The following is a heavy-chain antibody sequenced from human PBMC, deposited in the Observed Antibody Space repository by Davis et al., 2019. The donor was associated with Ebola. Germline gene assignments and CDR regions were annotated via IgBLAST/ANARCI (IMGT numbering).Heavy chain of an antibody. Sequence: SETLSLTCTVSGVSTNSADFYWAWFRQPPAKGPEWIGYIYYSGSTYYSPSFKNRVTMSIDTSKNQFSLDLKSLIAADTALYYCARTQPNPGDSWGPFDIWGQGTMVTVSS. D-gene: IGHD3-10*01. CDR2: IYYSGST. J-gene: IGHJ3*02. CDR3: ARTQPNPGDSWGPFDI. CDR1: GVSTNSADFY. V-gene: IGHV4-30-4*08.